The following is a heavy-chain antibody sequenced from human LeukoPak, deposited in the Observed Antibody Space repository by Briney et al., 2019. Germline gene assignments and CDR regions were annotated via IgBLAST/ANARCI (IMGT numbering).Heavy chain of an antibody. J-gene: IGHJ4*01. D-gene: IGHD3-3*01. V-gene: IGHV4-59*12. CDR3: VTGYYEPFDN. CDR2: ISDSGKN. CDR1: GVSLSSFY. Sequence: PSETLSLTCSVSGVSLSSFYWVWIRQSPGKGLECRGYISDSGKNDYHPSQESRGTFCLDTSKTQFSERMTSVTGGHAAVFFWVTGYYEPFDNWGQGTLVTVSS.